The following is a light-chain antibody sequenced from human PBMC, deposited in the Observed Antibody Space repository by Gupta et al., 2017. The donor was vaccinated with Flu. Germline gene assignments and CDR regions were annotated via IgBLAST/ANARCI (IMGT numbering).Light chain of an antibody. V-gene: IGKV3-15*01. Sequence: EIVLTQSPATLSVSPGERVSLSCRASQNVNGNLAWYQQKPGQPPRLLIYGASTREAGVPARFSGTGSGKDFTLTVSSRQSEDSAGYFCQQYNVWPPLTFGGGTKVQI. CDR1: QNVNGN. CDR2: GAS. CDR3: QQYNVWPPLT. J-gene: IGKJ4*01.